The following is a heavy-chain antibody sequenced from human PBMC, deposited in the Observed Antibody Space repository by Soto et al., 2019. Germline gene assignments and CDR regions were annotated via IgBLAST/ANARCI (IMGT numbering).Heavy chain of an antibody. V-gene: IGHV1-3*01. D-gene: IGHD5-18*01. Sequence: ASVKVSCKASGYTFTSYAMHWVRQAPGQRLEWMGWINAGNGNTKYSQKLQGRVTITRDTSASTAYMELSSLRSEDTAVYYCARPDTAMAHEAFDYWGKGTLVTVSS. CDR2: INAGNGNT. CDR3: ARPDTAMAHEAFDY. CDR1: GYTFTSYA. J-gene: IGHJ4*02.